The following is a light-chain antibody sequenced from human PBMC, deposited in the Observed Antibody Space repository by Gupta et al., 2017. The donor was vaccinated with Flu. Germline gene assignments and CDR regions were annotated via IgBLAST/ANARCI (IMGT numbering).Light chain of an antibody. V-gene: IGKV1-6*01. J-gene: IGKJ2*03. CDR3: LQADNYPYR. CDR2: AAS. Sequence: AIQMTQSPSSLSASVGDRVTITCRTSQDIRDDLGWYQQKPGRAPKLLIYAASSLHSGVPSRFSGSGSGTDFSLTIDGLQPGDFATYYCLQADNYPYRFGQGTKLEI. CDR1: QDIRDD.